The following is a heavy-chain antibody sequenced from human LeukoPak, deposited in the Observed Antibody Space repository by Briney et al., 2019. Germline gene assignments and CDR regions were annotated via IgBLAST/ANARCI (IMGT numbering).Heavy chain of an antibody. CDR3: ARDGDEMATIWYFDY. D-gene: IGHD5-24*01. CDR1: EFTFSSYA. J-gene: IGHJ4*02. CDR2: ISYDGSNK. V-gene: IGHV3-30-3*01. Sequence: GGSLRLSCAASEFTFSSYAMHWVRQAPGKGLEWVAVISYDGSNKYYAGSVKGRFTISRDNSKNTLYLQMNSLRAEDTAVYYCARDGDEMATIWYFDYWGQGTLVTVSS.